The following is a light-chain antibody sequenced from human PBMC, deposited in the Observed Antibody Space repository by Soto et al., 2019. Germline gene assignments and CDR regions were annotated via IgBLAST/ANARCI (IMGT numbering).Light chain of an antibody. Sequence: DIVMTQSPDSLAVSLGERATINCKSSQSVLYSSNNKNYLAWYQQKPGQPPKLLIYWASTRESGVPDRLSGSGSGTDFTLTISSLQAEYVAVYYCQQYYITPQTFGQGTKVEIK. J-gene: IGKJ1*01. CDR2: WAS. CDR1: QSVLYSSNNKNY. CDR3: QQYYITPQT. V-gene: IGKV4-1*01.